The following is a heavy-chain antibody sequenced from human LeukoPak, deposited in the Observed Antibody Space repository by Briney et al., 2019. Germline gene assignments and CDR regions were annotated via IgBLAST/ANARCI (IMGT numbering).Heavy chain of an antibody. CDR1: GDSISTYY. CDR3: ARSSSWYSYFDY. CDR2: IYYTGST. J-gene: IGHJ4*02. Sequence: PSETLSLTCTVSGDSISTYYWSWIRQPPRKGLEWIGYIYYTGSTNYNPSLKSRVTISVDTSKNQFSLKLSSVTAADTAVYYCARSSSWYSYFDYWGQGTLVTVSS. V-gene: IGHV4-59*01. D-gene: IGHD6-13*01.